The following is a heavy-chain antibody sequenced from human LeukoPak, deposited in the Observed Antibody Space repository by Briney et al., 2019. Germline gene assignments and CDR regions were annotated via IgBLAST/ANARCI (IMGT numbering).Heavy chain of an antibody. V-gene: IGHV3-7*01. J-gene: IGHJ5*02. CDR2: IKQDGSEK. CDR3: ARDFSGRPNWLDP. Sequence: PGGSLRLSCAASGFTFSSYWMSWVRQAPGKGLEWVANIKQDGSEKYYVDSVKGRFTISRDNAKNSLYLQMNNLTAEDTGVYYCARDFSGRPNWLDPWGQGTLVIVSS. D-gene: IGHD6-19*01. CDR1: GFTFSSYW.